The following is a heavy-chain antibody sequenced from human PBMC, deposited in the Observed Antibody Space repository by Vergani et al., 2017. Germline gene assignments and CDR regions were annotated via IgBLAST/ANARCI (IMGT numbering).Heavy chain of an antibody. CDR2: INHSGST. V-gene: IGHV4-34*01. CDR3: AIGLSSSRPYYYYYMDV. J-gene: IGHJ6*03. Sequence: QVQLQQWGPGLLKPSETLSLTCAVYGGSFSGYYWSWIRQPPGKGLEWIGEINHSGSTNYNPSLKSRVTISVDTSKNQFSLQLSSVTAADTAVYYCAIGLSSSRPYYYYYMDVWGKGTTVTVSS. CDR1: GGSFSGYY. D-gene: IGHD6-6*01.